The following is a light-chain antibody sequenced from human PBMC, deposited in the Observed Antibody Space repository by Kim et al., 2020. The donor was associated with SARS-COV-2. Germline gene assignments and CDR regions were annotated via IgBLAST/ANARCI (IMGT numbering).Light chain of an antibody. CDR3: QQYRTYPLT. V-gene: IGKV1-5*03. CDR2: MAS. Sequence: ASADDRGTITCRSWRNIDTYVAWYQQKPGKAPKHLIYMASNLKSGVPSTFSGSGSVTEFTLTTSNLQPDDFATYYCQQYRTYPLTFGQGTKVDIK. J-gene: IGKJ1*01. CDR1: RNIDTY.